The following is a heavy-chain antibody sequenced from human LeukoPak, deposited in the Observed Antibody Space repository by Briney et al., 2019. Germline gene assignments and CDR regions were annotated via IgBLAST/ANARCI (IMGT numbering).Heavy chain of an antibody. V-gene: IGHV4-59*08. J-gene: IGHJ3*02. CDR3: ARHREGAFDI. CDR2: IYYSGST. CDR1: GGSISSYY. Sequence: SETLSLTCTVSGGSISSYYWSCIRQPPGGGLEWIGYIYYSGSTHYNPSLKSRVTMSVDTSKNQFSLKLGSVTAADTAVYYCARHREGAFDIWGPGTMVTVSS.